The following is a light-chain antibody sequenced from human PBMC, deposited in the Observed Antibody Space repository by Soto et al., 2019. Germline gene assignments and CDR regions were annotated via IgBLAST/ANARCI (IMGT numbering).Light chain of an antibody. V-gene: IGLV3-27*01. J-gene: IGLJ1*01. CDR3: YSAADNHLRV. CDR2: KDS. CDR1: VLAKKY. Sequence: SYELTQPSSVSVSPGQTARITCSGDVLAKKYARWFQQKPGQAPVLVIYKDSERPSGIPERFSGSSSGTTVTLTISGAQVEDEADYYCYSAADNHLRVFGTGTKVTVL.